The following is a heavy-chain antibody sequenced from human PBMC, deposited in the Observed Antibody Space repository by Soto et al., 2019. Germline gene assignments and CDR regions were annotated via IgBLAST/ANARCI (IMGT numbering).Heavy chain of an antibody. CDR1: GFTFDDYA. Sequence: EVQLVESGGVVVQPGGSLRLSCAASGFTFDDYAMHWVRQAPGKGLEWVSLISWDGGSTYYADSVKGRFTISRDNSKNSLYLQMNSLRAEDTALYYCAKDKEDYSSSSLLTPYFYYWGQGPLVTVSS. V-gene: IGHV3-43D*04. CDR2: ISWDGGST. CDR3: AKDKEDYSSSSLLTPYFYY. D-gene: IGHD6-6*01. J-gene: IGHJ4*02.